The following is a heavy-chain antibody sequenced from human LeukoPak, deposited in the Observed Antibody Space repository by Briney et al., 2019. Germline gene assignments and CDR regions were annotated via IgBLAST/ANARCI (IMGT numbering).Heavy chain of an antibody. CDR2: IRYDGSNK. J-gene: IGHJ4*02. Sequence: HTGGSLRLSCAASGFTFSRYGMHWVRQAPGKGLEWVVFIRYDGSNKYYADSVKGRFTISRDNSKNTLYLQMNSLRAEDTAVYYCARDRSSSWSLDYWGQGTLVTVSS. CDR3: ARDRSSSWSLDY. V-gene: IGHV3-30*02. D-gene: IGHD6-13*01. CDR1: GFTFSRYG.